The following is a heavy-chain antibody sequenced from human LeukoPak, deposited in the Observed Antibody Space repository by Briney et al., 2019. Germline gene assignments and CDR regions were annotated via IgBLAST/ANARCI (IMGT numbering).Heavy chain of an antibody. Sequence: SETLSLTCTVSGGSISSSSYYWGWIRQPPGKGLEWIGSIYYSGSTYYNPSLKSRVTISVDTPKNQFSLKLSSVTAADTAVYYCARLGAAASRATIDYWGQGTLVTVSS. CDR1: GGSISSSSYY. CDR2: IYYSGST. J-gene: IGHJ4*02. CDR3: ARLGAAASRATIDY. D-gene: IGHD6-13*01. V-gene: IGHV4-39*01.